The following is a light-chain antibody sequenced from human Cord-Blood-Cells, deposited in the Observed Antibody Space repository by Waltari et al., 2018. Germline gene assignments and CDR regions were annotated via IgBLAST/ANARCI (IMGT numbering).Light chain of an antibody. CDR2: DAS. V-gene: IGKV1-33*01. J-gene: IGKJ4*01. Sequence: DIQMHQSPSSLSASVGDRVTITCPASQDISNYLNWYQQKPGKAPKLLIYDASNLETGVPSRFSGSGSGTDFTFTISSLQPEDIATYYCQQYDNLPPAAFSFGGGTKVEIK. CDR3: QQYDNLPPAAFS. CDR1: QDISNY.